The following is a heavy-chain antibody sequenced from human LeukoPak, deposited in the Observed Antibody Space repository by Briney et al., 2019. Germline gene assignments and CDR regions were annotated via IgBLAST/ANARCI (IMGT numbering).Heavy chain of an antibody. J-gene: IGHJ4*02. Sequence: SETLSLTCTVSGGSISSGDYYWSWIRQPPGKGLEWIGYIYYSGSTYYKPSLKSRVTISVDTSKNQFSLKLSSVTAADTAVYYCARDPSPTVQGSQGYWGQGTLVTVSS. V-gene: IGHV4-30-4*01. D-gene: IGHD4-17*01. CDR1: GGSISSGDYY. CDR2: IYYSGST. CDR3: ARDPSPTVQGSQGY.